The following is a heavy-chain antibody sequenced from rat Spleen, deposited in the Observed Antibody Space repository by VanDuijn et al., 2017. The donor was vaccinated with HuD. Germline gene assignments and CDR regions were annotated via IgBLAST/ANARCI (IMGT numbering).Heavy chain of an antibody. CDR1: GFSLTGNN. CDR3: ARQDTSGYSNWFTY. CDR2: MRYDGDT. Sequence: QVQLKESGPGLVQPSQTLSLTCTVSGFSLTGNNVHWVRQPPGKGLEWMERMRYDGDTYYNSALKSRLSISRDTSKSQVFLKMNSLQTEDTTTYYCARQDTSGYSNWFTYWGQGTLVTVSS. J-gene: IGHJ3*01. V-gene: IGHV2S30*01. D-gene: IGHD4-3*01.